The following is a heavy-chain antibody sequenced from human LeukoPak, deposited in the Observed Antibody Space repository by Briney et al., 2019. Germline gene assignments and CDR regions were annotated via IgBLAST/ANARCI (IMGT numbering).Heavy chain of an antibody. CDR3: ARDRPVLRYFDWLLSAASLDY. CDR2: ISAYNGNT. J-gene: IGHJ4*02. D-gene: IGHD3-9*01. Sequence: GASVKVSCKASGYTFTSYGISWVRQAPGQGLEWMGWISAYNGNTNYAQKLQGRVTMTTDTSTSTAYMELRSLRSDDTAVYYCARDRPVLRYFDWLLSAASLDYWGQGTLVTVSS. V-gene: IGHV1-18*01. CDR1: GYTFTSYG.